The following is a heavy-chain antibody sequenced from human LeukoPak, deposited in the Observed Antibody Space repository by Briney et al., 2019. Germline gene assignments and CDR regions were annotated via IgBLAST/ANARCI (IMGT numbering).Heavy chain of an antibody. V-gene: IGHV3-21*01. D-gene: IGHD3-16*01. Sequence: GGSLRLSCAASGFTFSSYSMNWVRQAPGKGLEWVSSISSSSSYIYYADSVKGRFTISRDNAKNSLYLQMNSLRAEDTAVYYCAKAERIMITFGESYFDYWGQGTLVTVSS. J-gene: IGHJ4*02. CDR3: AKAERIMITFGESYFDY. CDR1: GFTFSSYS. CDR2: ISSSSSYI.